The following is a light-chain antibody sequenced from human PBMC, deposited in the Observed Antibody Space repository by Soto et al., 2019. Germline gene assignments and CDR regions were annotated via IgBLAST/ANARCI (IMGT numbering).Light chain of an antibody. Sequence: QSALTQPASVSGSPGQSITIPCTGSSNDIGGYNYVSWYQQHPGGAPKLVIYKVSDRPSGVSTRFSASKSGNTASLTISGLQAEDEADYYCSSYSTTTTPQWVFGGGTKVTVL. CDR3: SSYSTTTTPQWV. V-gene: IGLV2-14*01. CDR1: SNDIGGYNY. CDR2: KVS. J-gene: IGLJ3*02.